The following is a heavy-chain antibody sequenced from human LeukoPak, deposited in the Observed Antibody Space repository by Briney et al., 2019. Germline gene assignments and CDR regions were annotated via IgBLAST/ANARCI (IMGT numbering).Heavy chain of an antibody. V-gene: IGHV3-48*01. CDR1: GFTFSSYA. J-gene: IGHJ4*02. CDR2: ISSSSSTI. Sequence: GGSLRLSCAASGFTFSSYAMSWVRQAPGKGLEWVSYISSSSSTIYYADSVKGRFTISRDNAKNSLYLRMNSLRAEDTAVYYCARKNYYFDYWGQGTLVTVSS. CDR3: ARKNYYFDY.